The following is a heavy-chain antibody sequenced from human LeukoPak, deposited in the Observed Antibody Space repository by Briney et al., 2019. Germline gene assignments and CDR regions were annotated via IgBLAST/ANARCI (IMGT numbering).Heavy chain of an antibody. CDR3: ARRALGGIRYSSSRFDY. Sequence: ASVKVSCKASGYTFASYDISWVRQAPGQGLECMGWISAYNGNTNYAQKLQGRVTMTTDTSTSTAYMELRSLRSDDTAVYYCARRALGGIRYSSSRFDYWGQGTLVTVSS. D-gene: IGHD6-13*01. CDR1: GYTFASYD. V-gene: IGHV1-18*01. J-gene: IGHJ4*02. CDR2: ISAYNGNT.